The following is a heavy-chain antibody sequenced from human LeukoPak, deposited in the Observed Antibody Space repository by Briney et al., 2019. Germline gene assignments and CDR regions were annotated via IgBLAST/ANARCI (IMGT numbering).Heavy chain of an antibody. CDR1: GGSFSGYY. CDR2: ITHTGST. J-gene: IGHJ3*02. Sequence: SETLSLTCAVNGGSFSGYYWNWIRQPPGKGLEWIGDITHTGSTNDNPSLAGRVTVSVDTSKNQFSLSLASVTAADTALYYCARGSPAADDAFDIWGQGALVTVSS. V-gene: IGHV4-34*01. D-gene: IGHD6-13*01. CDR3: ARGSPAADDAFDI.